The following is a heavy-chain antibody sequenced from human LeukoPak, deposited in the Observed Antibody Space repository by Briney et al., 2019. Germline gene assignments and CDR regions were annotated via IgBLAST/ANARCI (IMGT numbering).Heavy chain of an antibody. V-gene: IGHV4-30-4*01. CDR2: IYYSGTT. J-gene: IGHJ4*02. D-gene: IGHD1-14*01. CDR1: GGSVSSRDYY. CDR3: ATIPEDRENYIDY. Sequence: SQTLSLTCTVSGGSVSSRDYYWTWIRQSPGKGLEWVGLIYYSGTTYYSPSLKGRIAMSVDTSKNQFSLRLNSVTAADTAVYYCATIPEDRENYIDYWGQGTLVTVSS.